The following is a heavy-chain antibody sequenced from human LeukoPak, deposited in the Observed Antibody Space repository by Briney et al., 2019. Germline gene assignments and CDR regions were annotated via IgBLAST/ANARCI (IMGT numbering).Heavy chain of an antibody. CDR1: GFTLSSYS. CDR2: ISSSSSTI. Sequence: PGGSLRLSCAASGFTLSSYSMNWVRQAPGKGLEWVSYISSSSSTIYYADSVKGRFTISRDNAKNSLYLQMNSLRAEDTAVYYCARADSSGYYHPINWGQGTLVTVSS. CDR3: ARADSSGYYHPIN. D-gene: IGHD3-22*01. J-gene: IGHJ4*02. V-gene: IGHV3-48*01.